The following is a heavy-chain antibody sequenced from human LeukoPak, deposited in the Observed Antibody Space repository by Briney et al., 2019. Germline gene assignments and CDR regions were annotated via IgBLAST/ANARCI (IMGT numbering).Heavy chain of an antibody. J-gene: IGHJ4*02. V-gene: IGHV3-23*01. D-gene: IGHD3-22*01. CDR3: AKTPQYYYDSSGYPLLSFDY. Sequence: PGGPLRLSCAASGFTFSSYAMSWVRQAPGKGLEWVSAISGSGGSTYYADSVKGRFTISRDNSKNTLYLQMNSLRAEDTAVYYCAKTPQYYYDSSGYPLLSFDYWGQGTLVTVSS. CDR2: ISGSGGST. CDR1: GFTFSSYA.